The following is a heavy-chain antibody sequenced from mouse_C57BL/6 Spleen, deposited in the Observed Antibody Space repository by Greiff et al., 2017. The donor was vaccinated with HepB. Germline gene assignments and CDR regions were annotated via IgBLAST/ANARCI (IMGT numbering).Heavy chain of an antibody. Sequence: VQLQQSGAELVKPGASVKMSCKASGYTFTTYPIEWMKQNHGKSIEWIGNFHPYNDDTKYNEKFKGKATLTVEKSSSTVYLELIRLTSDDSAVYYCARFDYGHWYFDVWGTGTTVTVSS. J-gene: IGHJ1*03. D-gene: IGHD2-4*01. CDR3: ARFDYGHWYFDV. CDR2: FHPYNDDT. CDR1: GYTFTTYP. V-gene: IGHV1-47*01.